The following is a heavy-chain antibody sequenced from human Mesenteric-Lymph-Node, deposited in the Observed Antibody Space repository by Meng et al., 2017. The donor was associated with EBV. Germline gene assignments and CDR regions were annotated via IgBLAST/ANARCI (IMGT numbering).Heavy chain of an antibody. CDR1: GGSVNSDQYY. CDR2: VYNSENT. Sequence: QVQLLEPGPRPVKPSEPLSLTCTVSGGSVNSDQYYWSWIRQPPGKGLEWIGYVYNSENTNYNPSLKSRVTISVESSKNQFSLNLTSVTAADTAVYYCASVPTDYSHSRGEFDYWGQGTLVTVSS. D-gene: IGHD3-22*01. CDR3: ASVPTDYSHSRGEFDY. J-gene: IGHJ4*02. V-gene: IGHV4-61*01.